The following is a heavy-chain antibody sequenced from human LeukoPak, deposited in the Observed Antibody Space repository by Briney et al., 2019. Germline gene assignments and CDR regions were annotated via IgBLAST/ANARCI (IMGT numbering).Heavy chain of an antibody. V-gene: IGHV3-11*01. D-gene: IGHD6-13*01. CDR3: TGGGRQQLTWFDP. J-gene: IGHJ5*02. CDR1: GFTFSDYY. Sequence: GGSLRLSCAASGFTFSDYYMSWIRQAPGKGLEWVSYISSSGSTIYYADSVKGRFTISRDNAKNSLYLQMNSLRVEDTAVYYCTGGGRQQLTWFDPWGQGTLVTVSS. CDR2: ISSSGSTI.